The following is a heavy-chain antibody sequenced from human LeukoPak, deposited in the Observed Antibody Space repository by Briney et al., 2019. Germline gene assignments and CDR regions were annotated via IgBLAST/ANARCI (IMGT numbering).Heavy chain of an antibody. CDR3: ARDVKAAAGPTRAYHYYYYGMNV. Sequence: SETLSLTCAVHGGSLSGFYWSWIRQPPGKGLEWIGEINHSGTTNCNPSLKSRVTISVDTSKNQVSLKLASVTAADTAVYYCARDVKAAAGPTRAYHYYYYGMNVWGQGTTVTVS. CDR2: INHSGTT. CDR1: GGSLSGFY. V-gene: IGHV4-34*01. J-gene: IGHJ6*02. D-gene: IGHD6-13*01.